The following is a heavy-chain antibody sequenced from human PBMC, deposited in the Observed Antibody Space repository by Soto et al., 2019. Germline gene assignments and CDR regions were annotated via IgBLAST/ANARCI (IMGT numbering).Heavy chain of an antibody. Sequence: QVQLVQSGAEVKKPGASVKVSCKASGYTFTSYGISWVRQAPGQGLEWMGCISAYNGNTNYAQKLQGRVTMTTDTSTSTAYMELRSLRSDDTAVYYCERVAGWPHGRQKPENWFDPWGQGNLVTVSS. CDR1: GYTFTSYG. V-gene: IGHV1-18*01. CDR3: ERVAGWPHGRQKPENWFDP. CDR2: ISAYNGNT. D-gene: IGHD6-13*01. J-gene: IGHJ5*02.